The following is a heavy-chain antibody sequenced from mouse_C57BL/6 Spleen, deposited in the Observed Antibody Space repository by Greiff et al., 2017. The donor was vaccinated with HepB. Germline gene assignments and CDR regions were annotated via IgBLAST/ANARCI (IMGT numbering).Heavy chain of an antibody. CDR1: GYTFTSYW. D-gene: IGHD2-4*01. CDR3: ARSGYYDYDGFAY. CDR2: IYPSDSET. V-gene: IGHV1-61*01. Sequence: QVQLKEPGAELVRPGSSVKLSCKASGYTFTSYWMDWVKQRPGQGLEWIGNIYPSDSETHYNQKFKDKATLTVDKSSSTAYMQLSSLTSEDSAVYYCARSGYYDYDGFAYWGQGTLVTVSA. J-gene: IGHJ3*01.